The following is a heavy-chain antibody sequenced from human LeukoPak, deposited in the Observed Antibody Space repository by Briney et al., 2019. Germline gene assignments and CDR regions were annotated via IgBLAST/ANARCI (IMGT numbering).Heavy chain of an antibody. V-gene: IGHV1-2*02. CDR3: AAQGGSSGWYSNAFDI. CDR1: GYTFTGYY. CDR2: INPNSGGT. D-gene: IGHD6-19*01. Sequence: GASVKVSCKASGYTFTGYYMHWMRQAPGQGLEWMGWINPNSGGTNYAQKFQGRVAMTRDTSISTAYMELSRLRSDDTAVYYCAAQGGSSGWYSNAFDIWGQGTMVTVSS. J-gene: IGHJ3*02.